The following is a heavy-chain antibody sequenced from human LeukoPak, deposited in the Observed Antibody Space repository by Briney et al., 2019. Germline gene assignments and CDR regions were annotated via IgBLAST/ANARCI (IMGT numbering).Heavy chain of an antibody. J-gene: IGHJ4*02. V-gene: IGHV3-23*01. CDR3: AKDRPSYSGSYLRDY. CDR1: GFTFSSYA. Sequence: GGSLRPPCAASGFTFSSYAMSWVRQAPGKGLKWVSAISGSGGSTYYADSVKGRFTISRDNSKNTLYLQMNSLRAEDTAVYYCAKDRPSYSGSYLRDYWGQGTLVTVSS. CDR2: ISGSGGST. D-gene: IGHD1-26*01.